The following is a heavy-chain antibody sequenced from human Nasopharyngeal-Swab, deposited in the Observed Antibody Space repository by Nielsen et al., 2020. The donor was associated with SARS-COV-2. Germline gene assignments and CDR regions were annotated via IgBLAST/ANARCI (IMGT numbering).Heavy chain of an antibody. J-gene: IGHJ6*02. Sequence: GGSLRLSCVASGYSFRTYGMSWVRQAPGKGLEWVAAIVGSGDISGSGGNTYYADSVKGRFTISRDNAKNSLYLQMNSLRAEDTAVYYCVRESYYGMDVWGQGTTVTVSS. V-gene: IGHV3-23D*01. CDR1: GYSFRTYG. CDR2: IVGSGDISGSGGNT. CDR3: VRESYYGMDV.